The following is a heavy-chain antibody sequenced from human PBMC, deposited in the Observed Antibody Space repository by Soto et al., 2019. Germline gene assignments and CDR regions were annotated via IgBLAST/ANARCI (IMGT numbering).Heavy chain of an antibody. CDR3: AAKVGATLGGDY. Sequence: QVQLVQSGAEVKKPGSSVKVSCKASGGTFSSYAISWVRQAPGQGLEWMGGIIPIFGTANYAQKFQGRVTISADEATSTAYMALSSLRSEDSAVYYWAAKVGATLGGDYWGQGTLGTVSS. V-gene: IGHV1-69*01. CDR2: IIPIFGTA. D-gene: IGHD1-26*01. CDR1: GGTFSSYA. J-gene: IGHJ4*02.